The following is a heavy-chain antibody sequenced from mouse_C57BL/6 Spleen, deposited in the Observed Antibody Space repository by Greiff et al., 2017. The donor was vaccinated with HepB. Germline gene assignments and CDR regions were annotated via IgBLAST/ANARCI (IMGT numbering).Heavy chain of an antibody. D-gene: IGHD1-1*01. CDR2: ISDGGSYT. CDR1: GFTFSSYA. CDR3: ARERGTNYYGSSPLFDY. Sequence: EVKLMESGGGLVKPGGSLKLSCAASGFTFSSYAMSWVRQTPEKRLEWVATISDGGSYTYYPDNVKGRFTISRDNAKNNLYLQMSHLKSEDTAMYYCARERGTNYYGSSPLFDYWGQGTTLTVSS. V-gene: IGHV5-4*01. J-gene: IGHJ2*01.